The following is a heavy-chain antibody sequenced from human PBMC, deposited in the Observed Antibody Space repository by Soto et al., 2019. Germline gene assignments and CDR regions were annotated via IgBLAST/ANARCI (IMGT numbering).Heavy chain of an antibody. V-gene: IGHV4-59*08. Sequence: SETLSLTCTVSGGSISSYYWSWIRQPPGKGLEWIGYIYYSGSTYSNPSLKSRVTISVDTSKNQFSLKLSSVTAADTAVYYCARAARADYGDYDAVDAFDIWGQGTMVTV. D-gene: IGHD4-17*01. CDR3: ARAARADYGDYDAVDAFDI. CDR2: IYYSGST. J-gene: IGHJ3*02. CDR1: GGSISSYY.